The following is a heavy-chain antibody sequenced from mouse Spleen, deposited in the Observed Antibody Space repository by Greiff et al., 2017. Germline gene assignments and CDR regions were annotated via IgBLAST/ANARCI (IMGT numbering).Heavy chain of an antibody. V-gene: IGHV1-64*01. CDR1: GYTFTSYW. Sequence: VKLQQPGAELVKPGASVKLSCKASGYTFTSYWMHWVKQRPGQGLEWVGMINPDSGSTNYNEKFKSRATLTVDKSSITAYMQLSSLASKYSAVYYCATDGYLGYWGQGTTVTVSS. CDR3: ATDGYLGY. CDR2: INPDSGST. J-gene: IGHJ2*01. D-gene: IGHD2-3*01.